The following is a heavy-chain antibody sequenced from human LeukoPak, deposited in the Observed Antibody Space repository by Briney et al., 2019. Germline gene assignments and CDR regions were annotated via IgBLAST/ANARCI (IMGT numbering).Heavy chain of an antibody. CDR1: GFTFSSYG. Sequence: GGSLRLSCAASGFTFSSYGMHWVRQAPGKGLEWVAVISYDGSNKYYADSVKGRFTISRDNSKNTLYLQMNSLRAEDTAVHYCAKKPTYQNYGSGSYFDYWGQGTLVTVSS. V-gene: IGHV3-30*18. J-gene: IGHJ4*02. CDR3: AKKPTYQNYGSGSYFDY. D-gene: IGHD3-10*01. CDR2: ISYDGSNK.